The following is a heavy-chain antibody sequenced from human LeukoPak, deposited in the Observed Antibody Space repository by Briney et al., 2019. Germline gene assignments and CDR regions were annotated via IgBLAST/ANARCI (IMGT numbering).Heavy chain of an antibody. CDR2: IYYSGST. CDR3: ARDRGIEFDY. J-gene: IGHJ4*02. Sequence: SGTLSLTCTVSGGSISSYYWSWIRQPPGKGLEWIGYIYYSGSTNYNPSLKSRVTISVDTSKNQFSLKLSSVTAADTAVYYCARDRGIEFDYWGQGTLVTVSS. D-gene: IGHD1-26*01. V-gene: IGHV4-59*01. CDR1: GGSISSYY.